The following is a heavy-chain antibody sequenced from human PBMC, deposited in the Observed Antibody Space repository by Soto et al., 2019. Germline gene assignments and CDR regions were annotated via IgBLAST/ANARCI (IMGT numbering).Heavy chain of an antibody. V-gene: IGHV1-3*01. Sequence: QVQLVQSGAEVKKPGASVNVSCKASGYTFTVYYMHWVRQAPGQGLEWIGWIRAGDDKTKYSQKFQGRVTITSDTSASTVYMELTSLTSEDTAVYYCARDIVTLGPRANDAFDLWGQGTLVTVSS. CDR1: GYTFTVYY. CDR3: ARDIVTLGPRANDAFDL. D-gene: IGHD1-26*01. J-gene: IGHJ3*01. CDR2: IRAGDDKT.